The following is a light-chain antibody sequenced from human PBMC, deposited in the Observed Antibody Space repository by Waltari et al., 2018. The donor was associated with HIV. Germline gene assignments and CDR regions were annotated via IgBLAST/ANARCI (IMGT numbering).Light chain of an antibody. CDR2: RSN. Sequence: SCSGSSSNIGSNYVYWYQQLPGTAPKLLIYRSNQRPSGVPGRFSGSKSGTSASLAISGLRSEDEADYYCAAWDDSLSGHVVFGGGTKLTVL. V-gene: IGLV1-47*01. CDR1: SSNIGSNY. J-gene: IGLJ2*01. CDR3: AAWDDSLSGHVV.